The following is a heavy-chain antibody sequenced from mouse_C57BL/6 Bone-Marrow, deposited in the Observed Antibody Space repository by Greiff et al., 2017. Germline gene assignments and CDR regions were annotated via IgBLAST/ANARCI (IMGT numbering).Heavy chain of an antibody. V-gene: IGHV5-4*01. CDR1: GFTFSSYA. CDR2: ISDGGSYT. J-gene: IGHJ3*01. CDR3: ARDRNYGRFAY. D-gene: IGHD1-1*01. Sequence: EVMLVESGGGLVKPGGSLKLSCAASGFTFSSYAMSWVRQTPEKRLEWVATISDGGSYTYYPDNVKGRFTISRDNAKNNLYLQMSHLKSEDTAMYYCARDRNYGRFAYWGQGTLVTVSA.